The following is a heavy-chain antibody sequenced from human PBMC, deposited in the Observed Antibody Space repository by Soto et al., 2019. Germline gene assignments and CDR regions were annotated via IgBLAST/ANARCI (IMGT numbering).Heavy chain of an antibody. CDR1: GFTFSSHA. D-gene: IGHD6-6*01. V-gene: IGHV3-30-3*01. J-gene: IGHJ3*02. CDR2: ISYDGSSK. CDR3: ARGWNGYSSSSDAFDI. Sequence: GGSLRLSCAASGFTFSSHAMHWVRQAPGKGLEWVAVISYDGSSKYYADSVKGRFTISRDNSKNTLYLQMNSLRAEDTAVYYCARGWNGYSSSSDAFDIWGQGTMVTVSS.